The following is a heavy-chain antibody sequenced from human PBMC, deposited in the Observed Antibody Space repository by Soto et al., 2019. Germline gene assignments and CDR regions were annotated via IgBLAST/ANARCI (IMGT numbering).Heavy chain of an antibody. CDR1: GYTFTSYC. V-gene: IGHV1-46*01. J-gene: IGHJ6*02. CDR2: INPSGGST. Sequence: ASVKVSCKASGYTFTSYCMHWVRQAPGQGLEWMGIINPSGGSTSYAQKFQGRVTMTRDTSTSTVYMELSSLRSEDTAVYYCARVGSVDTAMVVSGMDVWGQGTTVTVSS. CDR3: ARVGSVDTAMVVSGMDV. D-gene: IGHD5-18*01.